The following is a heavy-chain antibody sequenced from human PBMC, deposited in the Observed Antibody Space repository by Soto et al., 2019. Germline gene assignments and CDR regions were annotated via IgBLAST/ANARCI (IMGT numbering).Heavy chain of an antibody. D-gene: IGHD1-1*01. V-gene: IGHV3-33*01. CDR2: IWYDGSNT. J-gene: IGHJ6*03. CDR1: GFTFNSYG. CDR3: ARGTGNYYYYMDV. Sequence: GGSLRLSCAASGFTFNSYGMHWVRQAPGKGLEWVALIWYDGSNTYYADSVKGRFTISRDNSKNTLYLQMNSLRAEDTAVYYCARGTGNYYYYMDVWGKGTTVTVSS.